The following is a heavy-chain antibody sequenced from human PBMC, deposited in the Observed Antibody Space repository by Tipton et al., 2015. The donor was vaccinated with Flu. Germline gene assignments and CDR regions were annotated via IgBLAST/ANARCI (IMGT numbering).Heavy chain of an antibody. CDR3: ARDTIFGVAH. CDR1: GGSISTGDYY. J-gene: IGHJ4*02. Sequence: TLSLTCTVSGGSISTGDYYWIWIRQHPGEGLEWIVYTSNTGSTFYNPPLKSRVTTSLDTSKNQFSLKVSSVTAADTAVYYCARDTIFGVAHWGQGTLVTVSS. V-gene: IGHV4-31*03. CDR2: TSNTGST. D-gene: IGHD3-3*01.